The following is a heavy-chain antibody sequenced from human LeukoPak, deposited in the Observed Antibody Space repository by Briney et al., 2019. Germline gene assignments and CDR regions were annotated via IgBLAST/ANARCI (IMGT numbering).Heavy chain of an antibody. Sequence: SETLSLTCTVSGVSINTYSWSWVRQPPGKGLEWIGYMSYTGSTSYNPSLRSRVTISVDKSKNQFSLKLTSVTAADAAVYFCATDGYFEVWGRGTLVTVSS. CDR3: ATDGYFEV. V-gene: IGHV4-59*01. CDR1: GVSINTYS. J-gene: IGHJ2*01. CDR2: MSYTGST.